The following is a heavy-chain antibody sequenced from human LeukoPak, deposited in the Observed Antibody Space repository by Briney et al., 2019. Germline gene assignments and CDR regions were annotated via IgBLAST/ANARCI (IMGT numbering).Heavy chain of an antibody. D-gene: IGHD4-17*01. CDR2: ISSSSTTI. J-gene: IGHJ6*03. CDR3: VAARSTVLNYYYYMDV. Sequence: PGGSLRLSCAASAFTFSSYSMNWVRQAPGKGLEWVSYISSSSTTIYYADSVKGRFTISRDNAKNSLYLQMNSLRAEDTAVYYCVAARSTVLNYYYYMDVWGKGTTVTVSS. CDR1: AFTFSSYS. V-gene: IGHV3-48*01.